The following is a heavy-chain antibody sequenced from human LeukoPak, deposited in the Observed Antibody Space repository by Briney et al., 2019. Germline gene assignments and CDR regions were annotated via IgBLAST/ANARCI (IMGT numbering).Heavy chain of an antibody. CDR1: GFNFSDSR. CDR2: INRDGTEK. Sequence: GGPLRLSCATSGFNFSDSRMTWVRQAPGKGLQWVANINRDGTEKHSLDSIEGRFTISRDNRKKSLYLQMNSLRPQDTAVYFCVRGDWYFESWGQGTLVTVSS. CDR3: VRGDWYFES. D-gene: IGHD2-21*01. J-gene: IGHJ4*02. V-gene: IGHV3-7*04.